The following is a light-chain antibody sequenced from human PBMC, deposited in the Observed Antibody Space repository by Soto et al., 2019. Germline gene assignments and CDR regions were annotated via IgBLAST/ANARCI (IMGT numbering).Light chain of an antibody. CDR3: QQSYSTLLS. CDR1: QSISTY. Sequence: DIELTQSPSSLSASVGDRVTITCRASQSISTYLNWYQQKGGKAPKLLIHGASSLQSGVPLRFSATGSGTDCSLTIMSLPPEDFATYYCQQSYSTLLSFGGGTKVEI. V-gene: IGKV1-39*01. CDR2: GAS. J-gene: IGKJ4*01.